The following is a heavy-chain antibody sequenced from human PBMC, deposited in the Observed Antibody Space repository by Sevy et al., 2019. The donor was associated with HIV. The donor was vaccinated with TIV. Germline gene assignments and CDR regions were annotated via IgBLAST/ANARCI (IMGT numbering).Heavy chain of an antibody. J-gene: IGHJ4*02. V-gene: IGHV3-7*01. CDR2: INEDGSTK. Sequence: GGSLRLSCAASGFNIRTHWMLWVRQAPGKGLEWVANINEDGSTKYYLDSVKGRFTISRYNAENSVFLQMNSLRVEDTAVYYCVRALLKADSLWGQGTLVTVSS. D-gene: IGHD1-26*01. CDR3: VRALLKADSL. CDR1: GFNIRTHW.